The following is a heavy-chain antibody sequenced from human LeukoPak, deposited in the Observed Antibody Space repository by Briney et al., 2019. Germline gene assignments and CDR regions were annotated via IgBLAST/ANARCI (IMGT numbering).Heavy chain of an antibody. CDR1: GFTFSSYW. J-gene: IGHJ3*02. V-gene: IGHV3-15*01. CDR3: TTRSYSAPYAFDI. CDR2: IKSKTDGGTT. D-gene: IGHD2-15*01. Sequence: GGSLRLSCAASGFTFSSYWMSWVRQAPGKGLEWVGRIKSKTDGGTTDYAAPVKGRFTISRDDSKNTLYLQMNSLKTEDTAVYYCTTRSYSAPYAFDIWGQGTMVTVSS.